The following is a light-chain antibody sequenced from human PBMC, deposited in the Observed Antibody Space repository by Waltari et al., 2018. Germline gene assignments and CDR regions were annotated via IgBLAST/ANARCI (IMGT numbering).Light chain of an antibody. CDR1: QSVSSSY. CDR3: QQYGSSPTWT. V-gene: IGKV3-20*01. CDR2: GAS. J-gene: IGKJ1*01. Sequence: EIVLTQSAGTLSLSQGERATLPCRASQSVSSSYLAWYQQKPGQAPRLLIYGASSRATGIPDRFSGSGSGTDFTLTISRLEPEDFAVYYCQQYGSSPTWTFGQGTKVEIK.